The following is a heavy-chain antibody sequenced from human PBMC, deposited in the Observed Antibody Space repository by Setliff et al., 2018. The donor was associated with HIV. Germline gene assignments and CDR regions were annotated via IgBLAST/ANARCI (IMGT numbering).Heavy chain of an antibody. CDR3: ARDLYYYDSSGYYPGNYYGMDV. Sequence: SVMVSCKASGGTFSSYAISWVRQAPGQGLEWMGGIILLFGTPNYAQKFQGRVTITADESTSTAYMELGSLTSEDTAVYYCARDLYYYDSSGYYPGNYYGMDVWGQGTTVTSP. J-gene: IGHJ6*02. D-gene: IGHD3-22*01. V-gene: IGHV1-69*13. CDR2: IILLFGTP. CDR1: GGTFSSYA.